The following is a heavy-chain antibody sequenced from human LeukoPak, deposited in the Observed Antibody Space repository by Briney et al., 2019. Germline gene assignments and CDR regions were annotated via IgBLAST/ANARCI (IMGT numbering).Heavy chain of an antibody. CDR2: IRYDGIDK. CDR3: AKAPGYDFWSGSQARSFEY. Sequence: PGGSLRLSCAASGFTFSRNGMHWVRQAPGKGLEWVAFIRYDGIDKYYADSVKGRFTISRDNSKNTLYLQMNSLRAEDTAVYYCAKAPGYDFWSGSQARSFEYWGQGVLLTVSS. J-gene: IGHJ4*02. V-gene: IGHV3-30*02. CDR1: GFTFSRNG. D-gene: IGHD3-3*01.